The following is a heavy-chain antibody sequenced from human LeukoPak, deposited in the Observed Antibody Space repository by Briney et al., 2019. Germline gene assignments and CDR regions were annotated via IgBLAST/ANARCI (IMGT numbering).Heavy chain of an antibody. V-gene: IGHV1-69*05. CDR2: IIPIFGTA. J-gene: IGHJ5*02. CDR1: GYTFTGYY. Sequence: SVKVSCKASGYTFTGYYMHWVRQAPGQGLEWMGRIIPIFGTANYAQKFQGRVTITTDESTSTAYMELSSLRSEDTAVYYCARGGSGWYTYNWFDPWGQGTLVTVSS. CDR3: ARGGSGWYTYNWFDP. D-gene: IGHD6-19*01.